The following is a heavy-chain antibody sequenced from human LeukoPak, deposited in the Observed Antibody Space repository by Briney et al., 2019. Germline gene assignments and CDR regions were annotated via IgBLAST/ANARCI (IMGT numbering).Heavy chain of an antibody. J-gene: IGHJ5*02. CDR3: ARANYYGSGSQWFDP. CDR2: IFYSGST. CDR1: GGSVSSGSSY. D-gene: IGHD3-10*01. Sequence: SETLSLTCTVSGGSVSSGSSYWSWIRQPPGRGLEWIGYIFYSGSTNYNPSLKSRVTISVDMSKNQFSLKLYSVTAADTAVYYCARANYYGSGSQWFDPWGQGTLVTVSS. V-gene: IGHV4-61*01.